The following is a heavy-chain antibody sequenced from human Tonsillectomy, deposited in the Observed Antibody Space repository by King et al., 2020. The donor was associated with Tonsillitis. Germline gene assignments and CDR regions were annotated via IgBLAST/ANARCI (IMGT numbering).Heavy chain of an antibody. CDR2: IWYDGSNK. CDR1: GFTFSSYG. CDR3: AREIRVAAAGIMDV. Sequence: QLVQSGGGVVQPGRSLRLSCAASGFTFSSYGMHWVRQAPGKGLECVAVIWYDGSNKYYADSVKGRFTISRDNSKNTLYLQMNSLRAEDTAVYYCAREIRVAAAGIMDVWGKGTTVTVSS. J-gene: IGHJ6*03. V-gene: IGHV3-33*01. D-gene: IGHD6-13*01.